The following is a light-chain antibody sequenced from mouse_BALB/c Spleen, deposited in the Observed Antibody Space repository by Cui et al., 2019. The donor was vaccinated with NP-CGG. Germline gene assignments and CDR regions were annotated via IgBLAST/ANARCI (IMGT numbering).Light chain of an antibody. V-gene: IGLV1*01. CDR1: IGAVTTRNY. CDR2: GTN. J-gene: IGLJ1*01. CDR3: ALWYSNHWV. Sequence: QAVVTQESALTTSPGETVTLTCRSSIGAVTTRNYANWVQEKPDHLFTGLIGGTNNRPPGVPARFSGFLIGDKAALTITGAQTEDEAIYFCALWYSNHWVFGGGTKLTVL.